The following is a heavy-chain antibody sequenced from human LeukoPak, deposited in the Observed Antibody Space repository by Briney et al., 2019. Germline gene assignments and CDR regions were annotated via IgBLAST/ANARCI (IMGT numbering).Heavy chain of an antibody. CDR2: IYTSGST. Sequence: SETLSLTCTVSGGSISSYYWSWIRQPAGKGLEWIGRIYTSGSTNYNPSLKSRVTMSVDTSKNQFSLKLLSSVTAADTAVYYCARQEIGNCSSSSCYSFDYWGQGTLVTVSS. J-gene: IGHJ4*02. CDR3: ARQEIGNCSSSSCYSFDY. CDR1: GGSISSYY. D-gene: IGHD2-2*02. V-gene: IGHV4-4*07.